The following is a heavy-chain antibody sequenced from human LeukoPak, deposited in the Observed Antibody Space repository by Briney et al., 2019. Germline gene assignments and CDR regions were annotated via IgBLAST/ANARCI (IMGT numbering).Heavy chain of an antibody. Sequence: GRSLRLSCAASGFTFSRYGMRWVRQAPGKGLEWVAVVSFEGSNKYYADSVKGRFSISRDNSKNTLSLQMNSLRVEDTAVYYCAKDMGYYYGSGSYPPENDYWGQGTLVTVSS. CDR2: VSFEGSNK. CDR1: GFTFSRYG. D-gene: IGHD3-10*01. J-gene: IGHJ4*02. V-gene: IGHV3-30*18. CDR3: AKDMGYYYGSGSYPPENDY.